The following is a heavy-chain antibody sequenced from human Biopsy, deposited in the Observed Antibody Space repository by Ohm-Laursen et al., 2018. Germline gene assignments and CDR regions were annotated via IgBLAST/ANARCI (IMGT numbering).Heavy chain of an antibody. J-gene: IGHJ3*02. CDR3: ARVGFSSTWPPDRHDAFDI. Sequence: GASVKVSCKASAYTLTDYYLHWVRQAPGQGLEWMGWISPDSGGTNYAQKFQGRVTMTRDTSISTVQMELSSLRSDDTAVYYCARVGFSSTWPPDRHDAFDIWGQGTTVTVSS. CDR2: ISPDSGGT. CDR1: AYTLTDYY. V-gene: IGHV1-2*02. D-gene: IGHD6-13*01.